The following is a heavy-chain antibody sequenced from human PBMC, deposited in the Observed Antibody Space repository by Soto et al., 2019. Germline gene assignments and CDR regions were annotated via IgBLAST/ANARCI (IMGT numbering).Heavy chain of an antibody. D-gene: IGHD3-22*01. J-gene: IGHJ6*02. Sequence: GGSLRLSCAASGFTFSSYAMSWVRQAPGKGLEWVSAISGSGGSTYYADSVKGRFTISRDNSKNTLYLQMNSLRAEDTAVYYCAKGGVRGYYYDSSGYPTRAMGMDVWGQGTTVTVSS. CDR2: ISGSGGST. CDR1: GFTFSSYA. V-gene: IGHV3-23*01. CDR3: AKGGVRGYYYDSSGYPTRAMGMDV.